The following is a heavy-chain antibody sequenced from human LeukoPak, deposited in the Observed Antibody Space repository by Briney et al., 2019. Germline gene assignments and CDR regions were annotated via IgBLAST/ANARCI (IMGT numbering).Heavy chain of an antibody. V-gene: IGHV3-30*18. Sequence: GGSLRLSCAASGFTFSSYGMHWVRQAPGKGLEWVAVISYDGSNKYYADSVKGRFTISRDSSKNTLYLQMNSLRAEDTAVYYCAKAEYRVDAFDIWGQGTMVTVSS. CDR1: GFTFSSYG. CDR2: ISYDGSNK. J-gene: IGHJ3*02. CDR3: AKAEYRVDAFDI. D-gene: IGHD2/OR15-2a*01.